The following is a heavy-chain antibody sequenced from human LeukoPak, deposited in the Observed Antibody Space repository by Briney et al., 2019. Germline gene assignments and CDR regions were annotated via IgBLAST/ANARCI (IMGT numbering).Heavy chain of an antibody. J-gene: IGHJ3*02. CDR2: IYYSGTT. CDR1: SGSINDYH. CDR3: ARHSLEWELLGNDAFDI. Sequence: PSETLSLTCTVSSGSINDYHWRWIRQPPGKGLEWIGHIYYSGTTNYNASLKSRVTISLDTSKSQFSLEVISVTAADTAMYYCARHSLEWELLGNDAFDIWGQGTMVTVSS. D-gene: IGHD1-26*01. V-gene: IGHV4-59*08.